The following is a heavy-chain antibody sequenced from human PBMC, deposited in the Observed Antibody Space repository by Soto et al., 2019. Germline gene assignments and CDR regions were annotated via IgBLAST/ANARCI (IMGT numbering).Heavy chain of an antibody. CDR2: IYSGGST. Sequence: PGGSLRLSCAASGFTVSSKYMTWVRQAPGKGLDWVSIIYSGGSTYYGDSVKGRFTISRHNSKNTLYLQMSSLRAEDTAVYYCARGGSGWKGALDIWGQGTMVTVSS. CDR3: ARGGSGWKGALDI. V-gene: IGHV3-53*04. D-gene: IGHD6-19*01. CDR1: GFTVSSKY. J-gene: IGHJ3*02.